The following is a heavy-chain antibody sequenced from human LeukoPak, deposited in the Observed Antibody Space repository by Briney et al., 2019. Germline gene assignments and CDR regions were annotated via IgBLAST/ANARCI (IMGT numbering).Heavy chain of an antibody. Sequence: GGSLRLSCAASGFTFSSYAMHWVRQAPGKGLEWVAVISYDGSNKYYADSVKGRFTISRDNSKNTLYLQMNSLRAEDTAVYYCARDPQKNLPITMGAGYYYYYMDVWGKGTTVTISS. V-gene: IGHV3-30*04. D-gene: IGHD3-10*01. CDR2: ISYDGSNK. CDR1: GFTFSSYA. CDR3: ARDPQKNLPITMGAGYYYYYMDV. J-gene: IGHJ6*03.